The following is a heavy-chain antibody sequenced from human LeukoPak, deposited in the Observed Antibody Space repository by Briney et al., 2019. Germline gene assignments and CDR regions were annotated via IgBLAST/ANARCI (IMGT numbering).Heavy chain of an antibody. V-gene: IGHV4-59*01. D-gene: IGHD5-18*01. CDR1: GGSISSYY. CDR2: IYYSGST. CDR3: ARTTEGGYSYGYFYYYYMDV. Sequence: SETLSLTCTVSGGSISSYYWSWIRQPPGKGLEWIWYIYYSGSTNYKSSLKSRVTISVDTSKNQFSLKLSSVTAADTAVYYCARTTEGGYSYGYFYYYYMDVWGKGTTVTISS. J-gene: IGHJ6*03.